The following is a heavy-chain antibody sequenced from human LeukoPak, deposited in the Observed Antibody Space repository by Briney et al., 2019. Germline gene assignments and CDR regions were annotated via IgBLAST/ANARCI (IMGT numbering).Heavy chain of an antibody. Sequence: GGSQRLSCTASEFTVSDNYMSWVRQAPGKGLEWVSTLYIDGSTYYADAVKGRFTTSRDNFKNTLYLQMNRLRDEDTAVYYCASLNYDSTGYHGPVDYWGQGTLVTVSS. J-gene: IGHJ4*02. CDR2: LYIDGST. CDR3: ASLNYDSTGYHGPVDY. D-gene: IGHD3-22*01. V-gene: IGHV3-66*01. CDR1: EFTVSDNY.